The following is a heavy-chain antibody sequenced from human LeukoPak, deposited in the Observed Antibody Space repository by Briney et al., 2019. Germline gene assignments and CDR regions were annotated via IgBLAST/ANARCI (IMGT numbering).Heavy chain of an antibody. J-gene: IGHJ3*02. V-gene: IGHV3-23*01. Sequence: PGGSLRLSCAASGYTVSNNYMSWVRQAPGKGLEWVSAVSGSGDNTYYADSVKGRFIISRDNSKNTLHLQMNSLRAEDSAVYYCAAQCLVLGAFDIWGQGTMVIVS. D-gene: IGHD6-19*01. CDR3: AAQCLVLGAFDI. CDR2: VSGSGDNT. CDR1: GYTVSNNY.